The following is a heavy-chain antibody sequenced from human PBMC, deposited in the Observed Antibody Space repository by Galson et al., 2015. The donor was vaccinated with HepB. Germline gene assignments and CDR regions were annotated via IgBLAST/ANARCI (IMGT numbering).Heavy chain of an antibody. CDR3: ARVPGYSGSYWDFDY. CDR2: IYSGGST. CDR1: GFTVSSNY. D-gene: IGHD1-26*01. V-gene: IGHV3-66*01. Sequence: SLRLSCAASGFTVSSNYMSWVRQAPGKGLEWVSVIYSGGSTYYADSVKGRFTISRDNSKNTLYLQMNSLRAEDTAVYYCARVPGYSGSYWDFDYWGQGTLVTVSS. J-gene: IGHJ4*02.